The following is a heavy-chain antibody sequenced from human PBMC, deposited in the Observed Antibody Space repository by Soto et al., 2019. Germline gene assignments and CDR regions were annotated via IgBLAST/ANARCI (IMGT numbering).Heavy chain of an antibody. J-gene: IGHJ4*02. CDR1: GDTLTGYY. Sequence: GASVKVSCKDSGDTLTGYYMHWVRQAPGQGLEWMGWINPNSGGTNYAQKFQGWVTMTRDTSISTAYMELSRLRSDDTAVYYCARDPGHCSSTSCYDTDSGFDYWGQGTLVTVSS. D-gene: IGHD2-2*01. CDR3: ARDPGHCSSTSCYDTDSGFDY. CDR2: INPNSGGT. V-gene: IGHV1-2*04.